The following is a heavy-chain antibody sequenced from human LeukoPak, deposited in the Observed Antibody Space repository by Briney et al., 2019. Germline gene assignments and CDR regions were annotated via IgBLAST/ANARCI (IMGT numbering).Heavy chain of an antibody. J-gene: IGHJ6*03. CDR3: ARDASSSPGYYYYMDV. V-gene: IGHV1-69*13. CDR2: IIPVFGTP. CDR1: GGTFSSYA. D-gene: IGHD6-6*01. Sequence: GASVKVSCKASGGTFSSYAISWVRQAPGQGLEWMGGIIPVFGTPNYAQKLQGRVTITADESTSTAYMELSSLRSEDTAVYFCARDASSSPGYYYYMDVWGKGTTVTVSS.